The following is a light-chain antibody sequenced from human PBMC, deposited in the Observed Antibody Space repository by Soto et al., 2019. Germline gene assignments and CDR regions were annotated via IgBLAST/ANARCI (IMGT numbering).Light chain of an antibody. J-gene: IGLJ2*01. V-gene: IGLV2-8*01. CDR3: SSYAGSNNVV. CDR1: SSNVGGYNY. Sequence: QSALTQPPSASGSPGQSVTISCTGTSSNVGGYNYVSWYQQHPGKAPKLMICEVSKRPSGVPDRFSGSKSGNTASLNVSGLQADDEAHYYCSSYAGSNNVVFGGGTKLTVL. CDR2: EVS.